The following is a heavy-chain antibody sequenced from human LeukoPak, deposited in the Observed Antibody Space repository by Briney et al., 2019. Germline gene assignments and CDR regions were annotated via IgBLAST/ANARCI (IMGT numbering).Heavy chain of an antibody. CDR2: TYYRSKCNN. V-gene: IGHV6-1*01. Sequence: SQTLSLTCAISVDSVSGNSAFAWYWLRQAPSRGLEWLGRTYYRSKCNNDYAVSVKSRININPDTSKNQFSLPLNSVPPEDTAVYYCARGRNSGFDYWGQGTLVTVSS. CDR1: VDSVSGNSAFA. J-gene: IGHJ4*02. CDR3: ARGRNSGFDY. D-gene: IGHD2/OR15-2a*01.